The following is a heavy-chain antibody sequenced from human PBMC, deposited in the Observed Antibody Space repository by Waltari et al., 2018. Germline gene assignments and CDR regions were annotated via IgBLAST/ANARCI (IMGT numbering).Heavy chain of an antibody. D-gene: IGHD6-19*01. CDR1: GYTLTELS. V-gene: IGHV1-24*01. Sequence: QVQLVQSGAEVKHPGASVKVSCKVSGYTLTELSMPWVRPAPGKGLEWMGGFDPEDGETIYAQKFQGRVTMTEDTATDTAYKELSSLRSEDTAVYYCATASSGWKHYYYYGMDVWGQGTTVTVSS. J-gene: IGHJ6*02. CDR3: ATASSGWKHYYYYGMDV. CDR2: FDPEDGET.